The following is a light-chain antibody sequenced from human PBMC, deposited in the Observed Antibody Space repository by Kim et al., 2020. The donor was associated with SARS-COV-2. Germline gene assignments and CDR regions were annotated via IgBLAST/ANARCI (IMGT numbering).Light chain of an antibody. J-gene: IGKJ4*01. V-gene: IGKV3-20*01. CDR2: GAS. CDR1: QSVSRDF. Sequence: LSPGERATLFCRASQSVSRDFLAWYQQKPGQTPRLLIYGASSRATGIPDRFSGSGSGTDFTLTISRLEPEDFAVYYCQQYGSSPRFGGGTKVDIK. CDR3: QQYGSSPR.